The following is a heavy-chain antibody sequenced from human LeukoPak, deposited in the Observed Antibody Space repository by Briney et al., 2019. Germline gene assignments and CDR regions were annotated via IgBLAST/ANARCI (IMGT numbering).Heavy chain of an antibody. CDR3: ARDCSIVPAAIFDAETDELPYWYFDL. D-gene: IGHD2-2*02. V-gene: IGHV4-61*08. Sequence: PSQTLSLTCTVSGGSISSGGYYWSWIRQPPGKGLEWIGYIYYSGSTNYNPSLKSRVTISVDTSKNQFSLKLSSVTAADTAVYYCARDCSIVPAAIFDAETDELPYWYFDLWGRGTLVTVSS. CDR2: IYYSGST. CDR1: GGSISSGGYY. J-gene: IGHJ2*01.